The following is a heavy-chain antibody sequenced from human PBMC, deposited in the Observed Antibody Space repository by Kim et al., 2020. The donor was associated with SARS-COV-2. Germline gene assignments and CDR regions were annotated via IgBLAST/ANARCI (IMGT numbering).Heavy chain of an antibody. CDR1: GFTFSSYG. CDR3: ATFGYYYYCMDV. V-gene: IGHV3-30*03. Sequence: GGSLRLSCAASGFTFSSYGMHWVRQAPGKGLEWVAVISYDGSNKYYADSVKGRFTISRDNSKNTLYLQMNSLRAEDTAVYYCATFGYYYYCMDVWGQGTTVTVSS. CDR2: ISYDGSNK. J-gene: IGHJ6*02. D-gene: IGHD3-10*01.